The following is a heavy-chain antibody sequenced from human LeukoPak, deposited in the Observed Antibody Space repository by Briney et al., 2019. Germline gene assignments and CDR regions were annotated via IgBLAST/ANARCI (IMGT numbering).Heavy chain of an antibody. J-gene: IGHJ3*02. CDR3: ASTMVTDDAFDI. CDR2: MNPNSGNT. CDR1: GYTFTSYD. Sequence: ASVKVSCKASGYTFTSYDINWVRQATGQGLEWMGWMNPNSGNTGYAQKFQGRVTMTRDTSTSTVYMELSSLRSEDTAVYYCASTMVTDDAFDIWGQGTMVTVSS. V-gene: IGHV1-8*01. D-gene: IGHD5-18*01.